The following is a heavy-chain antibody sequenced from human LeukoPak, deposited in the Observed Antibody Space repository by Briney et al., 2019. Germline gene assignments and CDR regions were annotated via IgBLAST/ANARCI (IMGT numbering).Heavy chain of an antibody. J-gene: IGHJ4*02. CDR3: AREYSSSSGRSFDY. Sequence: PGGSLRLSCAASGFTFSSYWMSWVRQAPGEGLEWVANIKQDGSEKYYVDSMKGRFTISRDNAKNSLYLQMNSLRAEDTAVYYCAREYSSSSGRSFDYWGQGTLVTVSS. V-gene: IGHV3-7*01. CDR1: GFTFSSYW. D-gene: IGHD6-6*01. CDR2: IKQDGSEK.